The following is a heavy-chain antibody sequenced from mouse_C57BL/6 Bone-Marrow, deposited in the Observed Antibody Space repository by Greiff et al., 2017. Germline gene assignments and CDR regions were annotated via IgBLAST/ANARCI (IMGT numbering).Heavy chain of an antibody. J-gene: IGHJ3*01. V-gene: IGHV14-4*01. Sequence: VQLQQSGAELVRPGASVKLSCTASGFNIKDDYMHWVKQRPEQGLEWIGWIDPANGDTEYASKFQGKATITADTASNTAYLQLSSLTSEDTAVYYCTEGYYWFAYWGQGTLVTVSA. CDR1: GFNIKDDY. D-gene: IGHD2-3*01. CDR2: IDPANGDT. CDR3: TEGYYWFAY.